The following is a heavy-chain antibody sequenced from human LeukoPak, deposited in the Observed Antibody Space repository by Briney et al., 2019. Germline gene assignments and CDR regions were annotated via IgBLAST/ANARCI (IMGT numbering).Heavy chain of an antibody. CDR3: ARTSGYYDSSGFHWFDP. V-gene: IGHV5-51*01. J-gene: IGHJ5*02. CDR1: GYRFTSYW. Sequence: GESLKISCKASGYRFTSYWIDWVRQMPGKGLEWMGIIYPGDSDTRYSPSLQGQVTISADKSISTAYPQWSSLKASDTAMYYCARTSGYYDSSGFHWFDPWGQGTLVTVSS. CDR2: IYPGDSDT. D-gene: IGHD3-22*01.